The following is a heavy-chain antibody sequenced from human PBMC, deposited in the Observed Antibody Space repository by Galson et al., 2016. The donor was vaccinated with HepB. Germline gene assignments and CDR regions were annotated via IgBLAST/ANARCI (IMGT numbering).Heavy chain of an antibody. V-gene: IGHV3-21*01. CDR2: ISSSSKYI. CDR1: GFTFSIYY. Sequence: SLRLSCAASGFTFSIYYMHWVRQAPGRGLEWVSSISSSSKYIYYADSMKGRFTISRDNANNSLFLQMESLRADDTAVYYCARDRGIAAGGWFDPWGQGTQVTVSS. CDR3: ARDRGIAAGGWFDP. J-gene: IGHJ5*02. D-gene: IGHD6-13*01.